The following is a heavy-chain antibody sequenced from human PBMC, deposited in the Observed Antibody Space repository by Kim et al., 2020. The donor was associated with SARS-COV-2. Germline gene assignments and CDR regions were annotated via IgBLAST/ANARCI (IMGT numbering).Heavy chain of an antibody. Sequence: SVKVSCKASGGTFSSYAISWVRQAPGQGLEWMGRIIPILGIANYAQKFQGRVTITADKSTSTAYMELSSLRSEDTAVYYCAYPLWVGDYVFAYWCQGTL. CDR1: GGTFSSYA. CDR2: IIPILGIA. CDR3: AYPLWVGDYVFAY. V-gene: IGHV1-69*04. D-gene: IGHD4-17*01. J-gene: IGHJ4*02.